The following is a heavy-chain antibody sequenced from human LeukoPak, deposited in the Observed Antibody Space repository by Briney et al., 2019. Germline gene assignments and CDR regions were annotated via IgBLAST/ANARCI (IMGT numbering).Heavy chain of an antibody. CDR1: GYTFTGYY. CDR3: ARDDTAITITYYMDV. CDR2: INPNSGGT. Sequence: GASVKVSCKASGYTFTGYYMHWVRQAPGQGLEWMGWINPNSGGTNYAQKFQGRVTMTRDTSISTAYMELSRLRSDDTAVYYCARDDTAITITYYMDVWGKGTTVTVSS. D-gene: IGHD5-18*01. J-gene: IGHJ6*03. V-gene: IGHV1-2*02.